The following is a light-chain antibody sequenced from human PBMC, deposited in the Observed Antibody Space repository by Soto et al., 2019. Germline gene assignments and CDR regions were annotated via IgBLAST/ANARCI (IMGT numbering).Light chain of an antibody. V-gene: IGKV3D-20*01. CDR3: QQYGSSPIT. CDR1: QSVSSSY. Sequence: VVLKHTPDTLSFCERQSGTVSGGSSQSVSSSYVAWYQHKPGLAPRLLIHDTSSRAIGIPDRLSGSKSGTNFTLTIRRMEPEDVGMYYCQQYGSSPITFGQGTRLDIK. CDR2: DTS. J-gene: IGKJ5*01.